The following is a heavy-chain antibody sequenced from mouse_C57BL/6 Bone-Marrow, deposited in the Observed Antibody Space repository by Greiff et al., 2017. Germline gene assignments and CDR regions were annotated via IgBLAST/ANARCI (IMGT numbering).Heavy chain of an antibody. D-gene: IGHD2-2*01. J-gene: IGHJ2*01. V-gene: IGHV1-81*01. Sequence: QVQLQQSGAELARPGASVKLSCKASGYTFTSYGISWVKQRTGQGLEWIGEIYPRSGNTYYTEKFKGKATLTADKSSSTAYMERRSLTSEDSAVYFGARGEVTTVDFDYWGQGTTLTVSS. CDR1: GYTFTSYG. CDR2: IYPRSGNT. CDR3: ARGEVTTVDFDY.